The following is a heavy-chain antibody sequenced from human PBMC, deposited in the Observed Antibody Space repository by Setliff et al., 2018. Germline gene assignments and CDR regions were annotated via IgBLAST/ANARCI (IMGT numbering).Heavy chain of an antibody. CDR1: GFTFSDYY. CDR2: ISSGGGSYT. Sequence: PGGFLRLSCAASGFTFSDYYMSWIRQAPGKGLEFLSYISSGGGSYTNYADSVKGRFTISRDNAKNSLYLQMDSLRVEDTAVYYCARTARNPGSWGQGTLVTVSS. CDR3: ARTARNPGS. J-gene: IGHJ5*02. V-gene: IGHV3-11*06. D-gene: IGHD6-25*01.